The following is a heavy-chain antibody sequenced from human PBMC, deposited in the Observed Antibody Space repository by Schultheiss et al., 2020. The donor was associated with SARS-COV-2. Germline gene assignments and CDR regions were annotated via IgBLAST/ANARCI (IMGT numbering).Heavy chain of an antibody. Sequence: GGSLRLSCAASGFTVSSNYMSWVRQAPGKGLEWVSVFHPDDTTHYADSVKGRFSISRDNSKNTLDLQMNSLRAEDTAIYYCARDREQWNFWGRGTLVTVSS. V-gene: IGHV3-53*01. CDR1: GFTVSSNY. CDR3: ARDREQWNF. D-gene: IGHD6-19*01. CDR2: FHPDDTT. J-gene: IGHJ4*01.